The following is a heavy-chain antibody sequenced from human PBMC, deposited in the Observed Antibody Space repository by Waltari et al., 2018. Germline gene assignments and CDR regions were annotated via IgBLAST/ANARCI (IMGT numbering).Heavy chain of an antibody. J-gene: IGHJ4*02. V-gene: IGHV4-61*02. CDR2: IYTSGST. D-gene: IGHD1-26*01. CDR1: GGSISSGSYY. CDR3: ARDGLVGGELLFDY. Sequence: QVQLQESGPGLVKPSQTLSLTCTVSGGSISSGSYYWSWLRQPAGKGLEWIGRIYTSGSTNYNPSLKSRVTISVDTSKNQFSLKLSSVTAADTAVYYCARDGLVGGELLFDYWGQGTLVTVSS.